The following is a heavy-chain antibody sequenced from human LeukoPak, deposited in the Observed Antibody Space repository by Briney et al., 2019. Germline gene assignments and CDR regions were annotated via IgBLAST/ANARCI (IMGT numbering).Heavy chain of an antibody. J-gene: IGHJ4*02. Sequence: ASVKVSCKASGYTFTGYWMHWVRQAPGQGLEWMGWINPNSGGTDYAQNFQGRVTMTRDTSISTVYMELSRLRSDDTAVYYCARVGAPGGLRPYNFDNWGQGTLATVSS. CDR1: GYTFTGYW. CDR3: ARVGAPGGLRPYNFDN. CDR2: INPNSGGT. V-gene: IGHV1-2*02. D-gene: IGHD4-17*01.